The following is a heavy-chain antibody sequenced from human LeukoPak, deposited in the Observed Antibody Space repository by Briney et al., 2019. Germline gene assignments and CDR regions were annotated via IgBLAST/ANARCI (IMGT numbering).Heavy chain of an antibody. Sequence: GSLRLSCAASGFTFSSYAMSWVRPAPGKGLEWVSAISGSGGSTYYADSVKGRFTISRDNSKNTLYLQMNSLRAEDTAVYYCAKGQGLRYFDWLSPEAFDIWGQGTMVTVSS. D-gene: IGHD3-9*01. CDR3: AKGQGLRYFDWLSPEAFDI. V-gene: IGHV3-23*01. CDR1: GFTFSSYA. J-gene: IGHJ3*02. CDR2: ISGSGGST.